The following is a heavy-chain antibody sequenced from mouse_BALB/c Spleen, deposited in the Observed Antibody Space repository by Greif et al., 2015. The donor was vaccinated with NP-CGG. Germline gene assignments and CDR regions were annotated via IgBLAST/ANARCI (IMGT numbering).Heavy chain of an antibody. J-gene: IGHJ4*01. Sequence: VQLKESGPELVKPGASVKISCKASGYSFTGYFMSWVMQSYGKSLEWIGRINPYNGDTFYNQKFKGKATLTVDKSSSTAHMELRSPASEDSAVYYCARKDYYDYEGYAMDYWGQGTSVTVSS. CDR1: GYSFTGYF. CDR3: ARKDYYDYEGYAMDY. V-gene: IGHV1-20*02. CDR2: INPYNGDT. D-gene: IGHD2-4*01.